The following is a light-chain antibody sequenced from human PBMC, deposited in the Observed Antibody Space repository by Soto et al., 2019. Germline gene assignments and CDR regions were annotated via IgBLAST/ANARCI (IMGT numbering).Light chain of an antibody. V-gene: IGKV3-15*01. J-gene: IGKJ1*01. CDR3: QQYNEWPIT. Sequence: EIVMTQSPATLSVSPGERATLSFRASQSVGSLLAWYQQKPGQAPRLLIYRASTRATGISGSFSGSGSGTEFTLTITSLQSEDFAVYYCQQYNEWPITFGQGTKVDIK. CDR2: RAS. CDR1: QSVGSL.